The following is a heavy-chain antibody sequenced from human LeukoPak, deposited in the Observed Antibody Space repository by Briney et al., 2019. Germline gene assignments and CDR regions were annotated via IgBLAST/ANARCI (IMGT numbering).Heavy chain of an antibody. CDR2: INHSGST. CDR3: ARSNRFGHSSGWVSIRTYYYYYMDV. Sequence: SETLSLTCAVYGGSFSGYYWSWIRQPPGKGLEWIGEINHSGSTNYNPSLKSRVTISVDTSKNQFSLKLSSVTAADTAVYYCARSNRFGHSSGWVSIRTYYYYYMDVWGKGTTVTVSS. D-gene: IGHD6-19*01. CDR1: GGSFSGYY. J-gene: IGHJ6*03. V-gene: IGHV4-34*01.